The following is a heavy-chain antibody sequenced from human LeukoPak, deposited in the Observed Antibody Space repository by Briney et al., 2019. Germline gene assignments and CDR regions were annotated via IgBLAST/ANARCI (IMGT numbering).Heavy chain of an antibody. CDR1: GYTFTGYY. V-gene: IGHV1-2*06. Sequence: ASVKVSCKASGYTFTGYYMHWVRQAPGQGLEWMGRINPNSGGTNYAQKFQGRVTMTRDTSISTAYMELSRLRSDDTAVYYCARDNTVTKRFDYWGQGTLVTVSS. CDR3: ARDNTVTKRFDY. J-gene: IGHJ4*02. CDR2: INPNSGGT. D-gene: IGHD4-17*01.